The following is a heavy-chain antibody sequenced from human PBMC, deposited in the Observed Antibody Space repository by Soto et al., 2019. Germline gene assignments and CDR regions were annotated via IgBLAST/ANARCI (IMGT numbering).Heavy chain of an antibody. CDR3: ASQFLYCTNGVCGGMDV. CDR1: GGSISSYY. Sequence: SETLSLTCTVSGGSISSYYWSWIRQPPGKGLEWIGYIYYSGSTNYNPSLKSRVTISVDTSKNQFSLKLSSVTAADTAVYYCASQFLYCTNGVCGGMDVWGQGTTVTAP. V-gene: IGHV4-59*01. J-gene: IGHJ6*02. CDR2: IYYSGST. D-gene: IGHD2-8*01.